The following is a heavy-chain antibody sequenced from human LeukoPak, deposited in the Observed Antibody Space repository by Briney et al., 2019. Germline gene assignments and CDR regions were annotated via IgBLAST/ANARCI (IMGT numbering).Heavy chain of an antibody. D-gene: IGHD2-15*01. Sequence: GGSLRLSCAVSGFTVSHNFMTWDRQAPGKGLEWASVIYIDDSMSYADSVKDRFTISRDDSKNTLYLQMNSLRVEDTAVYYCATGYCSGGSCYWFDYWGQGALVSVSS. CDR2: IYIDDSM. CDR3: ATGYCSGGSCYWFDY. CDR1: GFTVSHNF. V-gene: IGHV3-53*01. J-gene: IGHJ4*02.